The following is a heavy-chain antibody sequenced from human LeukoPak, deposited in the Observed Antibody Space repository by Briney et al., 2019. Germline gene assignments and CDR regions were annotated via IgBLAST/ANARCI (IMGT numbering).Heavy chain of an antibody. Sequence: GGSLRLSCAASGFTFSAYSINWVRQAPGRGVEWVSAISSSSRSKYSADSVKGRFTISRDNAKRSLYLQMNSLRAEDTAVYYCARDRDDDSSGSIDDAFDIWGQGTMVTVSS. CDR1: GFTFSAYS. CDR3: ARDRDDDSSGSIDDAFDI. D-gene: IGHD3-22*01. V-gene: IGHV3-21*01. CDR2: ISSSSRSK. J-gene: IGHJ3*02.